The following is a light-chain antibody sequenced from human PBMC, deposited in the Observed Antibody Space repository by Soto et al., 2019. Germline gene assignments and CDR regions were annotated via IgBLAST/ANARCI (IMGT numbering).Light chain of an antibody. CDR3: ASFAVVDTVV. Sequence: QSVLTQPASVSGSVGQSITISCTGTSSDVGSYNLVSWDQQHPGKAPKLIIYEVTKRPSGVSNRLSGSKSGNTASLTISGLQAEDEADYYCASFAVVDTVVFGGGTKVTVL. CDR1: SSDVGSYNL. J-gene: IGLJ2*01. CDR2: EVT. V-gene: IGLV2-23*02.